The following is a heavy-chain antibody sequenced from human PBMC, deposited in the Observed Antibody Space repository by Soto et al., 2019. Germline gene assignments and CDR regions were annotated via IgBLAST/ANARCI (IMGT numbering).Heavy chain of an antibody. CDR3: ARESMITFGGGFDY. J-gene: IGHJ4*02. CDR1: GGSISSGGYY. V-gene: IGHV4-31*03. Sequence: QVQLQESGPGLVKPSRTLSLTCTVSGGSISSGGYYWSWIRQHPGKGLEWIGYIYYSGSTYYNPSLKSRVTISVDTSKNQFSLKLSSVTAADTAVYYCARESMITFGGGFDYWGQGTLVTVSS. CDR2: IYYSGST. D-gene: IGHD3-16*01.